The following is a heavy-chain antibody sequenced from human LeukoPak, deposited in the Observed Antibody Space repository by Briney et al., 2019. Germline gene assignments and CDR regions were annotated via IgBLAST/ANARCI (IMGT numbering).Heavy chain of an antibody. Sequence: PAETLCLTCTVSGDSISSSSDYWGWVRQPPGKGLEWIGRIYYSGSTYYTPSLPSRVTISVHTSKNQFSLKLSSVTAAATAVYSCARVAILLHVDYWGQGTLVTVSS. V-gene: IGHV4-39*07. J-gene: IGHJ4*02. CDR3: ARVAILLHVDY. D-gene: IGHD3-3*01. CDR2: IYYSGST. CDR1: GDSISSSSDY.